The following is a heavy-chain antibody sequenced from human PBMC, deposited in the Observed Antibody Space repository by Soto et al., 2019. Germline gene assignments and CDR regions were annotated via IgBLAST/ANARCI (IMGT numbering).Heavy chain of an antibody. CDR3: YYYDSSGYFGPPLDY. Sequence: SVKVSCKASGGTFSSYTISWVRQAPGQGLEWMGRIIPILGIANYAQKFQGRVTITADKSMSTAYMELSSLRSEDTAVYYCYYYDSSGYFGPPLDYWGQGTLVTVSS. J-gene: IGHJ4*02. CDR2: IIPILGIA. CDR1: GGTFSSYT. V-gene: IGHV1-69*02. D-gene: IGHD3-22*01.